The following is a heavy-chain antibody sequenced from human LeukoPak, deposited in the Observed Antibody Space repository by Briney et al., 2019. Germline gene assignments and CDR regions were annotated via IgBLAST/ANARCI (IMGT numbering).Heavy chain of an antibody. D-gene: IGHD2-8*02. CDR1: GFTFDNYN. J-gene: IGHJ4*02. V-gene: IGHV3-21*01. Sequence: GGSLRLSCAASGFTFDNYNMNWVRQAPGKGLEWVSSISSGTNYIFEADSVKGRFTVTKDAALNSLSLQMNSLRADDTAVYYCARSAGGNYFDYWDQGTLVTVSS. CDR3: ARSAGGNYFDY. CDR2: ISSGTNYI.